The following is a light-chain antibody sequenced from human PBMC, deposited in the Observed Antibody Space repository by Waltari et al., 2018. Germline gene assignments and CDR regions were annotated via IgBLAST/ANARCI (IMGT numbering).Light chain of an antibody. Sequence: SYELTQPPSVSVSPGQTASITCPGDKLGDKYACWYQQKPGQSPVLVTYQDSKRPSGIPERFSGSNSGNTATLTISGTQAMDEADYYCQAWDSSTWVFGGGTKLTVL. J-gene: IGLJ2*01. V-gene: IGLV3-1*01. CDR1: KLGDKY. CDR2: QDS. CDR3: QAWDSSTWV.